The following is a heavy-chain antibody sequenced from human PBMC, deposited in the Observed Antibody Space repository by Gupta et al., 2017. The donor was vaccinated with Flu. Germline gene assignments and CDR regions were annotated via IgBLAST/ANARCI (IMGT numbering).Heavy chain of an antibody. CDR3: ASMAMVRGGIESGKFDP. D-gene: IGHD3-10*01. CDR1: GGTFSSYA. J-gene: IGHJ5*02. V-gene: IGHV1-69*01. Sequence: QVQLVQSGAEVKKPGFSVKVSCEASGGTFSSYAISWVRQAPGQGLEWMGGIIPIFGTANYEQKFQGRVTITADESTSTAYMELSSLRSEDTAVDYCASMAMVRGGIESGKFDPWGHGTLVTVYS. CDR2: IIPIFGTA.